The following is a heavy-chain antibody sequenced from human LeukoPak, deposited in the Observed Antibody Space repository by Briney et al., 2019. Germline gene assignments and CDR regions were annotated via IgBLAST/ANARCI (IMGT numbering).Heavy chain of an antibody. Sequence: PSETLSLTCTVSGGSISSSSYYWGWIRQPPGKGLEWIGSIYYSGSTYYNPSLKSRVTISVDTSKNQFSLKLSSVTAADTAVYYCARRRYSPGTTVIDYWGQGTLVTVSS. CDR1: GGSISSSSYY. D-gene: IGHD4-17*01. CDR2: IYYSGST. J-gene: IGHJ4*02. CDR3: ARRRYSPGTTVIDY. V-gene: IGHV4-39*01.